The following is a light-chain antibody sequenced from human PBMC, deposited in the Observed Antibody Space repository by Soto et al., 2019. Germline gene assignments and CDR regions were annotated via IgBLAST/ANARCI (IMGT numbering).Light chain of an antibody. J-gene: IGKJ1*01. Sequence: IHMTQSPSSLSASTGDRVTITCRASQGISSYLAWYQQKPGKAPKLLIYAASTLQSGVPSRFSGSGSGTDFTLTISCLQSEDFATYYCQQYYSYPRTFGQRTKADIK. CDR3: QQYYSYPRT. V-gene: IGKV1-8*01. CDR1: QGISSY. CDR2: AAS.